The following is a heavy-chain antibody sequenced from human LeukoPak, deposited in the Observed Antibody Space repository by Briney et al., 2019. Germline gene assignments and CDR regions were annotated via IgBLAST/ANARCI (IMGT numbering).Heavy chain of an antibody. J-gene: IGHJ4*02. CDR1: GYTFTINH. CDR3: AKLATSDTGETY. D-gene: IGHD3-16*01. CDR2: INPSGDST. Sequence: ASVKVTCKASGYTFTINHIHWVRQAPGQGLEWMGVINPSGDSTTYAQNFQGRVTMTRDTSTSTVYMELRSLRSEDTAIYYCAKLATSDTGETYWGQGTLVTVSS. V-gene: IGHV1-46*01.